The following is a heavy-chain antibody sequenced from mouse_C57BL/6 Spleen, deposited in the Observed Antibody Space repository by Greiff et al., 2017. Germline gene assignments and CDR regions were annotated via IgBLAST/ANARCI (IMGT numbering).Heavy chain of an antibody. D-gene: IGHD4-1*01. CDR3: ARRKNGTGAMDY. J-gene: IGHJ4*01. CDR1: GYSITSDY. V-gene: IGHV3-8*01. CDR2: ISYSGST. Sequence: VQLKQSGPGLAKPSPTLSLSCSVSGYSITSDYWHWIRQFPGHNLEYIGYISYSGSTYYNPSLKSRISITRDTSKNQDYLQLNAVTTEDTATYYCARRKNGTGAMDYWGQGTSVTVSS.